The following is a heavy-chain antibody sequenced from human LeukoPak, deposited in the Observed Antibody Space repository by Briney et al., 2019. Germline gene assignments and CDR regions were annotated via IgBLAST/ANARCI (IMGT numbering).Heavy chain of an antibody. CDR1: GYTFTGYY. Sequence: GASVKVSCKASGYTFTGYYLHWVRQAPGQGLEWMGWINPNGGDTDYAQNFQGRVTMTRDTSISTAYLDLSRLRSDDTAVYYCAREPAQALVVVAAESNWFDPWGQGTLVTVSS. CDR3: AREPAQALVVVAAESNWFDP. V-gene: IGHV1-2*02. CDR2: INPNGGDT. D-gene: IGHD2-15*01. J-gene: IGHJ5*02.